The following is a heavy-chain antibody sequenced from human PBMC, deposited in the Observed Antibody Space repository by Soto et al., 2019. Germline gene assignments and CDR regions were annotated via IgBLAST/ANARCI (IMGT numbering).Heavy chain of an antibody. D-gene: IGHD6-19*01. CDR1: GYSITAGGYY. CDR2: FYSGGSI. J-gene: IGHJ5*02. V-gene: IGHV4-31*03. CDR3: ARMYSSGSGWFHP. Sequence: SETLSLTCFVSGYSITAGGYYWSWIRHHPGKGLEWIGSFYSGGSIIYNLSLRSRVSISGDTSSNQFSMSLTSVTAADTARYYCARMYSSGSGWFHPWGQGTLVTVSS.